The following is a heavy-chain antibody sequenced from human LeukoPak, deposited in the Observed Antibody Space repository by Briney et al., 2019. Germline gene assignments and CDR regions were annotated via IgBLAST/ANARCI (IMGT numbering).Heavy chain of an antibody. CDR2: IYYSGST. D-gene: IGHD3-3*01. V-gene: IGHV4-59*01. CDR1: GGSISSYY. Sequence: PSETLSLTSTVSGGSISSYYWSWIRQPPGKGLEWIGYIYYSGSTNYNPSLKSRVTISVDTSKNQFSLKLSSVTAADTAVYYCARATDYDLWSGYLEWGQGTLVTVSS. CDR3: ARATDYDLWSGYLE. J-gene: IGHJ4*02.